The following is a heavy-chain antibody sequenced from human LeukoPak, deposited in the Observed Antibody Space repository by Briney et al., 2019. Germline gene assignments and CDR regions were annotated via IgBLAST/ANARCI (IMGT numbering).Heavy chain of an antibody. V-gene: IGHV3-30*03. CDR2: ISYDGSNK. CDR3: ARSPYYDILTGPPDY. J-gene: IGHJ4*02. Sequence: GGSLRLSCAASGFTFSSYSMNWVRQAPGKGLEWVAVISYDGSNKYYADSVKGRFTISRDNSKNTLYLQMNSLRAEDTAVYYCARSPYYDILTGPPDYWGQGTLVTVSS. CDR1: GFTFSSYS. D-gene: IGHD3-9*01.